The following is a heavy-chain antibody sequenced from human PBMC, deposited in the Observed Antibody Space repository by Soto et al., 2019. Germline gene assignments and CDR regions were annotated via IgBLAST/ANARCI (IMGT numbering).Heavy chain of an antibody. D-gene: IGHD3-9*01. CDR2: IIPIFGTA. V-gene: IGHV1-69*13. J-gene: IGHJ4*02. CDR3: ASQYRFYDILTGPREGFDY. Sequence: GASVKVSCKASGGTFSSYAISWVRQAPGQELEWMGGIIPIFGTANYAQKFQGRVTITADESTSTAYMELSSLRSEDTAVYYCASQYRFYDILTGPREGFDYWGQGTLVTVSS. CDR1: GGTFSSYA.